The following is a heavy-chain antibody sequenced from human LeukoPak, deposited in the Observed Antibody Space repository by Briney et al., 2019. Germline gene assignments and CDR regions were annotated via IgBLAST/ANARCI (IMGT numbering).Heavy chain of an antibody. CDR2: IYSGGST. Sequence: GGSLRLSCAASGFTVSSNYMSWVRQAPGKGLEWVSVIYSGGSTYYADSVKGRFTISRDDSKNTLYLQMNSLRAEDTAVYYCARDFAAAGYFDYWGQGTLVTVSS. CDR3: ARDFAAAGYFDY. D-gene: IGHD6-13*01. CDR1: GFTVSSNY. J-gene: IGHJ4*02. V-gene: IGHV3-53*01.